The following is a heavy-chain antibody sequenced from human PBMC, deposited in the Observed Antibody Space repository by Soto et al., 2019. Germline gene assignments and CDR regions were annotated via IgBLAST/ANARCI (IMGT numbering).Heavy chain of an antibody. CDR1: GFTFSSYS. Sequence: GGSLRLSCAASGFTFSSYSMNWVRQAPGKGLEWVSSISSSSSYIYYADSVKGRFTISRDNAKNSLYLQMNSLRAEDTAVYYCARDLGAYGYCSGGSCYSPHYYYGMDVWGQGTTVTVSS. J-gene: IGHJ6*02. D-gene: IGHD2-15*01. V-gene: IGHV3-21*01. CDR2: ISSSSSYI. CDR3: ARDLGAYGYCSGGSCYSPHYYYGMDV.